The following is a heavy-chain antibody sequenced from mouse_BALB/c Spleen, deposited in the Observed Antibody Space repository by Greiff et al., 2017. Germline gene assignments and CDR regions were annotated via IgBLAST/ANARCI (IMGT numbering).Heavy chain of an antibody. J-gene: IGHJ1*01. CDR1: GFTFSSYA. V-gene: IGHV5-6-5*01. CDR3: ARGRGLRDWYFDV. Sequence: EVKLVESGGGLVKPGGSLKLSCAASGFTFSSYAMSWVRQTPEKRLEWVASISSGGSTYYPDSVKGRFTISRDNARNILYLQMSSLRSEDTAMYYCARGRGLRDWYFDVWGAGTTVTVSS. D-gene: IGHD1-1*01. CDR2: ISSGGST.